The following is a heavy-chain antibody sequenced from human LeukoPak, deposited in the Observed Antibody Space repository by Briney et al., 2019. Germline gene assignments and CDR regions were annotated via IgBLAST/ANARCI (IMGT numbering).Heavy chain of an antibody. Sequence: VGSLRLSCAASGCSFSSYAMSWVRQAPGKGLEWVSAISGSGGSTYYADSVKGRFTISRDNSKNTLYLQMNSLRAEDTAVYYCAKVGHGYSSIPLLDYWGQGTLVTVSS. CDR3: AKVGHGYSSIPLLDY. CDR2: ISGSGGST. CDR1: GCSFSSYA. D-gene: IGHD6-13*01. V-gene: IGHV3-23*01. J-gene: IGHJ4*02.